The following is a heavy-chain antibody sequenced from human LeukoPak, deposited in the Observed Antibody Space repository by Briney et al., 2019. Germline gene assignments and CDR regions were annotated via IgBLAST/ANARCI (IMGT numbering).Heavy chain of an antibody. V-gene: IGHV4-4*07. CDR2: IYTSGST. CDR3: ASSVRGVTAFDY. CDR1: GGSTNSYY. D-gene: IGHD3-10*01. Sequence: SETLSLTCSVSGGSTNSYYWSWIRQPAGKGLEWIGRIYTSGSTNYNPSLKSRVTMSVDTSKNQFSLKLSSVTAADTAVYYCASSVRGVTAFDYWGQGTLVTVSS. J-gene: IGHJ4*02.